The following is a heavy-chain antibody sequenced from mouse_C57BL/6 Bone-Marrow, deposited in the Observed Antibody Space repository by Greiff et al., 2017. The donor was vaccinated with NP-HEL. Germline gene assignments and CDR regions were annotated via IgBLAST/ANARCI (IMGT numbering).Heavy chain of an antibody. D-gene: IGHD2-2*01. Sequence: VKLVESGAELARPGASVKLSCKASGYTFTSYGISWVKQRTGQGLEWIGEIYPRSGNTYYNEKFKGKATLTADKSSSTAYMELRSLTSEDSAVYFCARCGYDYYFDYWGQGTTLTVSS. J-gene: IGHJ2*01. CDR3: ARCGYDYYFDY. V-gene: IGHV1-81*01. CDR1: GYTFTSYG. CDR2: IYPRSGNT.